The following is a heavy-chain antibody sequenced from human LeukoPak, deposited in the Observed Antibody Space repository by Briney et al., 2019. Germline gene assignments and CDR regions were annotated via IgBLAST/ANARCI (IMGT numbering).Heavy chain of an antibody. V-gene: IGHV1-2*02. D-gene: IGHD6-19*01. J-gene: IGHJ5*02. CDR2: INPNSGGT. CDR1: GYTFTGYY. Sequence: GASVKVSCKASGYTFTGYYMHWVRQAPGQGLEWMGWINPNSGGTNYAQKFQGRVTMTRDTSISTAHMELSRLRSDDTAVYYCARFRVAGRNWFDPWGQGTLVTVSS. CDR3: ARFRVAGRNWFDP.